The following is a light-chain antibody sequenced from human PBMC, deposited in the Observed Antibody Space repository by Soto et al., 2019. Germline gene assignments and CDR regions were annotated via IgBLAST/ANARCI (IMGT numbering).Light chain of an antibody. CDR3: QQRSNWPSIT. CDR1: QSVSSY. V-gene: IGKV3-11*01. CDR2: DAS. J-gene: IGKJ5*01. Sequence: EIVLTQSPATLSLSPGERATLSCRASQSVSSYLAWYQQKPGRAPRLLIYDASNRATGIPARFSGSGSGTDFTLTINSLEPEDFAVYYCQQRSNWPSITFGQGTRLEIK.